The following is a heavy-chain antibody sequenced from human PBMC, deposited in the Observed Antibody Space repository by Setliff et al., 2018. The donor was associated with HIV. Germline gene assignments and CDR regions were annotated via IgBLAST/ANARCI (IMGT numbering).Heavy chain of an antibody. CDR2: IYPSGNI. D-gene: IGHD3-10*01. CDR3: ARDAGPHYGSGPPLEY. J-gene: IGHJ4*02. Sequence: SETLSLTCTVSGGSISRFYWSWIRQPAGKGLEWIGRIYPSGNINYNPSLKSRLTMSIDTSKNQFSLKLSSVTATDTAVYYCARDAGPHYGSGPPLEYWGQGIQVTVS. V-gene: IGHV4-4*07. CDR1: GGSISRFY.